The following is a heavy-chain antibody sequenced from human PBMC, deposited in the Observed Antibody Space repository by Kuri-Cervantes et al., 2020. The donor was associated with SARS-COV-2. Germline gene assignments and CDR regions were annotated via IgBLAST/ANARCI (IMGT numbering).Heavy chain of an antibody. J-gene: IGHJ3*02. Sequence: ASVKVSCKASGYTFTGYYMHWVRQAPGQGLEWMGWINPNSGGTNYAQKFQGRVTMTRDTSISTAYMELSRLRSDDTAVYYCARDLMTTVTTGAFDIWGQGTTVTVSS. D-gene: IGHD4-17*01. V-gene: IGHV1-2*02. CDR1: GYTFTGYY. CDR3: ARDLMTTVTTGAFDI. CDR2: INPNSGGT.